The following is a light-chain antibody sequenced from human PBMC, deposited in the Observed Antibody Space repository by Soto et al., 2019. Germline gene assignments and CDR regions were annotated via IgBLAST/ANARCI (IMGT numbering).Light chain of an antibody. V-gene: IGKV4-1*01. Sequence: DIVMTQSPDSLAVSLGEGATIKCKSSQSVLYSSNNKNYLAWYQQKPGQPPKLLIYWASTRESGVPDRFSGSGSGTDFTPTISSLQAEDVAVYYCQQYYSTPLLTFGGGTKVDI. CDR3: QQYYSTPLLT. J-gene: IGKJ4*01. CDR2: WAS. CDR1: QSVLYSSNNKNY.